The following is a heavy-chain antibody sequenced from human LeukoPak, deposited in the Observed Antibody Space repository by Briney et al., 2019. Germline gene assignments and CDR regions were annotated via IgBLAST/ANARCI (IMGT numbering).Heavy chain of an antibody. V-gene: IGHV3-9*01. CDR3: EKDIGEGISGAVTGGRDF. J-gene: IGHJ6*01. CDR1: GFTFDDYA. CDR2: ISWNSGTI. D-gene: IGHD2/OR15-2a*01. Sequence: GGSLRLSCAASGFTFDDYAMHWVRQAPGKDLEWVSGISWNSGTIGYADSVKGRFTISRDNAKNSLYLQMNSLRAEDTALFYCEKDIGEGISGAVTGGRDFGGQGT.